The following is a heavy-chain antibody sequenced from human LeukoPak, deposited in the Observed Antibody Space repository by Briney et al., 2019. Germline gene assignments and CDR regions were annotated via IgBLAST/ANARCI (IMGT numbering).Heavy chain of an antibody. D-gene: IGHD4-23*01. CDR3: VRHSHHGGNFPDGFDI. Sequence: PSETLSLTCAVSGGSISSFYWSWILQPPGKGLEWIGYIYYSGSTNYNPSLKSRVTISVDTSKNQFSLKLSSVTAADTAVYYCVRHSHHGGNFPDGFDIWVQGTMVTVSS. CDR2: IYYSGST. V-gene: IGHV4-59*08. J-gene: IGHJ3*02. CDR1: GGSISSFY.